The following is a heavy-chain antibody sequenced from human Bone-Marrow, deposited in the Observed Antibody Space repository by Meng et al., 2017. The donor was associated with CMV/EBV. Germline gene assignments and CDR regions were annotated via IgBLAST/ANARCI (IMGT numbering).Heavy chain of an antibody. CDR3: ARGFYLYRGGRFITGTTSHGMDV. CDR1: GFTFSSYA. D-gene: IGHD1-7*01. V-gene: IGHV3-30*04. Sequence: LSLTCAASGFTFSSYAMHWVRQAPGKGLEWVAVISYDGSNKYYADSVKGRFTISRDNSKNTLYLQMNSLRAEDTAVYYCARGFYLYRGGRFITGTTSHGMDVWGQGTTVTVSS. J-gene: IGHJ6*02. CDR2: ISYDGSNK.